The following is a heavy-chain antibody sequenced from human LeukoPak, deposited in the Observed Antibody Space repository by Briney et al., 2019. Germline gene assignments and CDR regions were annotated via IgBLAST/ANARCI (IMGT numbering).Heavy chain of an antibody. J-gene: IGHJ4*02. D-gene: IGHD6-6*01. CDR3: ATIAGSSSY. Sequence: PSETLSLTCAVSGDSISSGGYSWSWIRQPPGKGLEWIGYIYHSGSTYYNPSLKSRVIISVDRSKNQFSLKLSSVTAADTAVYYCATIAGSSSYWGQGTLVTVSS. CDR1: GDSISSGGYS. CDR2: IYHSGST. V-gene: IGHV4-30-2*01.